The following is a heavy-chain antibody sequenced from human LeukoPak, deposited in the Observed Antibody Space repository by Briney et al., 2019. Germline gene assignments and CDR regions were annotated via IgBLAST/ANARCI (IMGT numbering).Heavy chain of an antibody. CDR3: SRLRGYSYGYADY. D-gene: IGHD5-18*01. J-gene: IGHJ4*02. V-gene: IGHV3-48*04. CDR2: ISNSGGTI. CDR1: GFTFSSYS. Sequence: GGSLRLSCAASGFTFSSYSMNWVRQAPGKGLEWVSYISNSGGTIDYADSVKGRFTISRDNAKNSLYLQMDSLRAEDTAVYYCSRLRGYSYGYADYWGQGILVTVSS.